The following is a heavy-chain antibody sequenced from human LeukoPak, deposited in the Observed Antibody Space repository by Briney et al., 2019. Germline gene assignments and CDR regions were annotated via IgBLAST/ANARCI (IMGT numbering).Heavy chain of an antibody. J-gene: IGHJ4*02. CDR2: ISDSDHST. D-gene: IGHD4-17*01. CDR3: AKARGTDYGDYVIFDY. V-gene: IGHV3-23*01. Sequence: GGSLRLSCAASGFTFISYAMSWVRQAPGKGVEWVSGISDSDHSTYYADSVKGRFAISRDNSKSTLYLQLSSLRAEDTAVYYCAKARGTDYGDYVIFDYWGQGTLVTVSS. CDR1: GFTFISYA.